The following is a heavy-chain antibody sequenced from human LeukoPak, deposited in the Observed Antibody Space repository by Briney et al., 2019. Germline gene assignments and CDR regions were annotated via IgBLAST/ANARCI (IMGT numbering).Heavy chain of an antibody. J-gene: IGHJ6*03. D-gene: IGHD3-10*01. CDR2: IRYDGSNK. CDR3: AKFPVTMVRGVYMDV. V-gene: IGHV3-30*02. Sequence: GGSLRLSCAASGFTFSTYTMNWVRQAPGKGLEWVAFIRYDGSNKYYADSVKGRFTISRDNSKNTLYLQMNSLRAEDTAVYYCAKFPVTMVRGVYMDVWGKGTTVTISS. CDR1: GFTFSTYT.